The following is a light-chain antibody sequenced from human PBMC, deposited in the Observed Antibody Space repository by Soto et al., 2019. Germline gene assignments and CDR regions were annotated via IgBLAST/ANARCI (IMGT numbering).Light chain of an antibody. CDR1: QSVRCY. J-gene: IGKJ4*01. CDR3: QQSYSHPLT. V-gene: IGKV1-39*01. CDR2: AAS. Sequence: DIQLIQTPSSLSASVGDRVNITCRASQSVRCYLNWYQYKPGTAPKVLIYAASSLQSGVPSRFTGSASGTDFTLTISSLQPEDSATYYCQQSYSHPLTFGGGTRVEV.